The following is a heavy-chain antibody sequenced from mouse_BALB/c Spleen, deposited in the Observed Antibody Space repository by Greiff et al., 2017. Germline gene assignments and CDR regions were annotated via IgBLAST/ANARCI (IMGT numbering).Heavy chain of an antibody. CDR2: IIPGSGGT. D-gene: IGHD2-3*01. J-gene: IGHJ3*01. Sequence: QVQLQQSGAELVRPGTSVKVSCKASGYAFTNYLIEWVKQRPGQGLEWIGVIIPGSGGTNYNEKFKGKATLTADKSSSTAYMQLSSLTSDDSAVYFYARSGRSYDGYDPFAYWGQGTLVTVSA. V-gene: IGHV1-54*01. CDR3: ARSGRSYDGYDPFAY. CDR1: GYAFTNYL.